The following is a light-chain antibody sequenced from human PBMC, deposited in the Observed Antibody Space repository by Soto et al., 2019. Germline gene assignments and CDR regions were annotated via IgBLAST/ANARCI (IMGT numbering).Light chain of an antibody. V-gene: IGKV3-11*01. J-gene: IGKJ2*01. Sequence: EIVLTQSPATLSLSPGESATLSCRASQSVSSYLAWYQHKPGLAPRLLIYDASNRATGIPARFSGSGSGTDFTLTISSQEPEDFAVYYCQQRSNWPPYTFGQGTKLEIK. CDR3: QQRSNWPPYT. CDR1: QSVSSY. CDR2: DAS.